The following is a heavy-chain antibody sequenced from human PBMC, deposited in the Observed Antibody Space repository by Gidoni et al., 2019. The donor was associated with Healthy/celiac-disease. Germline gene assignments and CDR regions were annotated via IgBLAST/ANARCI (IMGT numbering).Heavy chain of an antibody. CDR2: INPSDGST. Sequence: QVQLVQSGAEVKKTGASVTVSCKASEYTFTSYYIHWVRQAPGQGLEWMGIINPSDGSTSYAQKFQGRVTMTRDTSTSTVYMELSSLRSEDTAVYYCARDLSAVNPFDYWGQGTLVTVSS. CDR3: ARDLSAVNPFDY. CDR1: EYTFTSYY. J-gene: IGHJ4*02. D-gene: IGHD3-22*01. V-gene: IGHV1-46*01.